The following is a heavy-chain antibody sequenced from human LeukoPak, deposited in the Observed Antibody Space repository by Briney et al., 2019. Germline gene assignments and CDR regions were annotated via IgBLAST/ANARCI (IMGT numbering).Heavy chain of an antibody. D-gene: IGHD6-19*01. CDR3: ARVLSSGWYRDAFDI. CDR1: GGSISSYY. CDR2: IYYSGST. J-gene: IGHJ3*02. V-gene: IGHV4-59*01. Sequence: SETLSLTCTVSGGSISSYYWSWIRQPPGKGLEWIGYIYYSGSTNYNPSLTSRVTISVDTSKNQFSLKLSSVTAADTAVYYCARVLSSGWYRDAFDIWGQGTMVTVSS.